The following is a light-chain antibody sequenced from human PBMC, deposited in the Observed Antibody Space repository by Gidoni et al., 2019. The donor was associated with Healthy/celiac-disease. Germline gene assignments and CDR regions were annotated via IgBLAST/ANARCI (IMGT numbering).Light chain of an antibody. V-gene: IGKV2-30*01. CDR1: QSLVYTDGHTD. CDR2: KVS. Sequence: DVVMTHSPLSLPVSLGQPASISCRSSQSLVYTDGHTDWIWFQQRPGQSPRRLFYKVSNPDSGVPDRFSGSGSDTDFTLTISRVEAEDVGVYYCMQGTHWPYTFGQGTKLEIK. J-gene: IGKJ2*01. CDR3: MQGTHWPYT.